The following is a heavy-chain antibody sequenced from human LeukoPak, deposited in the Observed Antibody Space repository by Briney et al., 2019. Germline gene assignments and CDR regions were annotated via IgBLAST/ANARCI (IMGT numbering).Heavy chain of an antibody. CDR1: GFTFSSYA. D-gene: IGHD3-9*01. J-gene: IGHJ4*02. CDR3: AKDSRYDILTGYYEAFDY. CDR2: ISGSGGST. Sequence: GGSLRLSCAASGFTFSSYAMSWVRQAPGKGLEWVSAISGSGGSTYYADSVKGRFTISRDNSKDTLYLQMSSLRAEDTAVYYCAKDSRYDILTGYYEAFDYWGQGTLVTVSS. V-gene: IGHV3-23*01.